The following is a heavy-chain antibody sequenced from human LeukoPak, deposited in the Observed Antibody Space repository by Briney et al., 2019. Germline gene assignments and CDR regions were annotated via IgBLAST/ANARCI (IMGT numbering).Heavy chain of an antibody. Sequence: SETLSLTCTVSGYSISSGYYWGWIRQPPGKGLEWIGSIYYSGNTFYNPSLKSRVTISVDTSKNQFSLKLSSVTAADTAVYYCARQWLDYYYMDVWGKGTTVTVSS. J-gene: IGHJ6*03. CDR1: GYSISSGYY. D-gene: IGHD6-19*01. CDR3: ARQWLDYYYMDV. V-gene: IGHV4-38-2*02. CDR2: IYYSGNT.